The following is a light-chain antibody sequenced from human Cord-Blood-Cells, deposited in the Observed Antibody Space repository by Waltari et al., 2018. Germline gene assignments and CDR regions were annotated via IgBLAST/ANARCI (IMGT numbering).Light chain of an antibody. CDR2: SNN. CDR1: SSNIGSNT. Sequence: QSVLTQPPSASGTPGQRVTISCSGRSSNIGSNTVNWYQQLPGTAPTLLIYSNNQRPSGVPDRFSGSKSGTSASLAISGLQSEDEADYYCAAWDDSLNGVVFGGGTKLTVL. CDR3: AAWDDSLNGVV. J-gene: IGLJ2*01. V-gene: IGLV1-44*01.